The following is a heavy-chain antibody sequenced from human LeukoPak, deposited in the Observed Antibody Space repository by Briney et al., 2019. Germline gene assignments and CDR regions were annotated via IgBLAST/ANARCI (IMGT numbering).Heavy chain of an antibody. CDR2: ISAYNGNT. CDR1: GDTFTSYG. V-gene: IGHV1-18*04. D-gene: IGHD3-3*01. J-gene: IGHJ5*02. Sequence: ASVKGSCNAFGDTFTSYGVMRGRQAPGQELGWLGWISAYNGNTNYDQKLQDRVTMTTDTSTSTAYMELKSLRSADEDVYYCARDGRVAWGLQGFDPWGQGTLVTVSS. CDR3: ARDGRVAWGLQGFDP.